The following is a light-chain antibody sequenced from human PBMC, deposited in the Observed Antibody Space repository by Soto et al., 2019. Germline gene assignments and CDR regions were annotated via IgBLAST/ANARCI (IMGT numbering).Light chain of an antibody. CDR3: QQYNNWPRT. J-gene: IGKJ1*01. V-gene: IGKV3-15*01. Sequence: EIVMTQSPATLSVSPGERATLSCRARQSVSSNLAWYQQKPGQAPRLLIYGASTRATGIPARFSGSGSGTEFTLTISSLQSEDFAVYYCQQYNNWPRTVGQGTKVDIK. CDR1: QSVSSN. CDR2: GAS.